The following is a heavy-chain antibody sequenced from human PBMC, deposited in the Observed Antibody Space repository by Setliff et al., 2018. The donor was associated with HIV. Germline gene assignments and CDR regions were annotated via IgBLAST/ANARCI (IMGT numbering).Heavy chain of an antibody. V-gene: IGHV3-21*01. D-gene: IGHD1-26*01. Sequence: GGSLRLSCAASGFTFIDFALNWVRQAPGKGPEWVSSISSSGSYIYYARSVKGRSTISRDNARNSLYLDLNSLRAEDTALYYCARSRSTRGAFGTWGQGTMVTVSS. CDR1: GFTFIDFA. J-gene: IGHJ3*02. CDR2: ISSSGSYI. CDR3: ARSRSTRGAFGT.